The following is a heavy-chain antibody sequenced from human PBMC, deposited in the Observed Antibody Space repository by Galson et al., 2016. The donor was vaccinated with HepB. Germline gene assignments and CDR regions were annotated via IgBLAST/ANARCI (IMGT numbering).Heavy chain of an antibody. CDR1: GFIFNDHY. CDR2: IRNRPNNYTT. V-gene: IGHV3-72*01. J-gene: IGHJ4*02. CDR3: ARGGPPPVKSPFDY. Sequence: SLRLSCAASGFIFNDHYMDWVRQAPGKGLEWVGRIRNRPNNYTTEYAASVKGRFTISRDDLKNSLYLQMTNVKTDDTAVYYSARGGPPPVKSPFDYWGQGTLVTVSS.